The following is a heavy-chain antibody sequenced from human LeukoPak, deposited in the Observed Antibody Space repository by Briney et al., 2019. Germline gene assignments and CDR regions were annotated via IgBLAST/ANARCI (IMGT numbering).Heavy chain of an antibody. CDR1: GFTFSDYY. J-gene: IGHJ4*02. CDR2: IYSGGST. D-gene: IGHD4-17*01. V-gene: IGHV3-66*02. Sequence: PGGSLRLSCAASGFTFSDYYMGWVRQAPGKGLEWVSVIYSGGSTYYADSVKGRFTISRDNSKNTLYLQMNSLRAEDTAVYYCAKDLRPADYGDYPSFDYWGQGTLVTVSS. CDR3: AKDLRPADYGDYPSFDY.